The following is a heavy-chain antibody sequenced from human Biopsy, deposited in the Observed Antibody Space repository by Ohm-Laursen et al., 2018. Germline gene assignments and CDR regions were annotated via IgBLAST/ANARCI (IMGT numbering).Heavy chain of an antibody. CDR3: ATKLTGYFHH. J-gene: IGHJ1*01. Sequence: GSSVKVSCKAPGGAFSNYGVNWVRQAPGQGLEWLGGNIPLLGTGNYAQKFQDRVTVAADTSTSTATMELRSLRSDDTAVYYYATKLTGYFHHWGQGTLVIVSS. V-gene: IGHV1-69*06. CDR2: NIPLLGTG. D-gene: IGHD3-9*01. CDR1: GGAFSNYG.